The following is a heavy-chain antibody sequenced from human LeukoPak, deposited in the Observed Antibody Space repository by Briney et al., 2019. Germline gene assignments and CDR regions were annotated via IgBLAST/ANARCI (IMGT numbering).Heavy chain of an antibody. D-gene: IGHD6-19*01. CDR2: ISGSGGST. V-gene: IGHV3-23*01. CDR1: GFTFSDYY. CDR3: AKVGRMGLPIAVAGLHFDY. J-gene: IGHJ4*02. Sequence: PGGSLRRSCAASGFTFSDYYMSWIRQAPGKGLEWVSAISGSGGSTYYADSVKGRFTISRDNSKNTLYLQMNSLRAEDTAVYYCAKVGRMGLPIAVAGLHFDYWGQGTLVTVSS.